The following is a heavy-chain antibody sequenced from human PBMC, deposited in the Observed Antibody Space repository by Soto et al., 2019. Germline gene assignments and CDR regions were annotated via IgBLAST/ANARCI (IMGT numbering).Heavy chain of an antibody. V-gene: IGHV3-53*04. CDR2: IYSGGST. CDR3: AREYSSGWYDY. J-gene: IGHJ4*02. CDR1: GFTVSSNY. D-gene: IGHD6-19*01. Sequence: GGSLRLSCAASGFTVSSNYMSWVRQAPGKGLEWVSVIYSGGSTYYADSMKGRFTISRHNSKNTLYLQMNSLRAEDTAVYYCAREYSSGWYDYWGQGTLVTVSS.